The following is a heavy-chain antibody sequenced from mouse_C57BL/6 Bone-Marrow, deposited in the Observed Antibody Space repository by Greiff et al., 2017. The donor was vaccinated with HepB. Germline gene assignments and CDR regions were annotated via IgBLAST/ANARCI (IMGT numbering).Heavy chain of an antibody. J-gene: IGHJ3*01. CDR2: ISDGGSYT. V-gene: IGHV5-4*01. Sequence: EVQLMESGGGLVKPGGSLKLSCAASGFTFSSYAMSWVRQTPEKRLEWVATISDGGSYTYYPDNVKGRFTISRDNAKNNLYLQMSHLKSEDTAMYYCARDYYGSSFFAYWGQGTLVTVSA. D-gene: IGHD1-1*01. CDR3: ARDYYGSSFFAY. CDR1: GFTFSSYA.